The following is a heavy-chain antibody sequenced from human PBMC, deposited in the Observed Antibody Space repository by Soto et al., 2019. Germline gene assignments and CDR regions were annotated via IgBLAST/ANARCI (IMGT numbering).Heavy chain of an antibody. D-gene: IGHD2-15*01. Sequence: SETLSLTCAVSGGSMYSPNWWTWVRQTPGKGLQWIGEIYHSESTNYNPSLKSRVTISVDKSKNQFSLKLTSLTAADTAIYYCARGSTRIRGLFDYWGQGRLVTVSS. J-gene: IGHJ4*02. V-gene: IGHV4-4*02. CDR2: IYHSEST. CDR3: ARGSTRIRGLFDY. CDR1: GGSMYSPNW.